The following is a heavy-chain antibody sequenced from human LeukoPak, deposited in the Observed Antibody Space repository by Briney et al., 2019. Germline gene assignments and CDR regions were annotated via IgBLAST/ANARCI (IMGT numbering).Heavy chain of an antibody. Sequence: PGGSLRLSCAASGFTFSSYGMHWVRQAPGKGLEWVAVISYDGSNKYYADSVKGRFTISRDNSKNTLYLQMNSLRAEDTAVYYCAKDGDSSSSVGTGDYWRQGTLVSVFS. V-gene: IGHV3-30*18. D-gene: IGHD6-6*01. CDR3: AKDGDSSSSVGTGDY. J-gene: IGHJ4*02. CDR2: ISYDGSNK. CDR1: GFTFSSYG.